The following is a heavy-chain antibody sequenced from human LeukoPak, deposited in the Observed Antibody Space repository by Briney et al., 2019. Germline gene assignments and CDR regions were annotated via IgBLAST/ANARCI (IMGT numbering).Heavy chain of an antibody. CDR3: ARPRKMGYSGYKWGFDY. Sequence: GESLKISCKGSGYSFTSYWIGWVRQMPGKGLERMGIIYPGDSDTRYSPSFQGQVTISADKSISTAYLQWSSLKASDTAMYYCARPRKMGYSGYKWGFDYWGQGTLVTVSS. CDR2: IYPGDSDT. CDR1: GYSFTSYW. J-gene: IGHJ4*02. V-gene: IGHV5-51*01. D-gene: IGHD5-12*01.